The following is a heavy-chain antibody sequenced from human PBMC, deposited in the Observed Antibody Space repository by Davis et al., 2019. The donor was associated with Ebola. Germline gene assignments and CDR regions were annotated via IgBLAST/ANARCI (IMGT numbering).Heavy chain of an antibody. J-gene: IGHJ6*04. CDR1: GFTFGDSA. Sequence: GGSLRLSCTASGFTFGDSAMNWVRQAPGKGLEWVGFIRGKGYGGTTNYAASVKDRFTISRDDSQSVAYLQMNSLRAEDTAVYYCAREQWLGVYYYGMDVWGKGTTVTVSS. V-gene: IGHV3-49*04. D-gene: IGHD6-19*01. CDR3: AREQWLGVYYYGMDV. CDR2: IRGKGYGGTT.